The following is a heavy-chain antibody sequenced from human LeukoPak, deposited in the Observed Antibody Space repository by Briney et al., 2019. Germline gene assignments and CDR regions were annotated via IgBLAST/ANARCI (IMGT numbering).Heavy chain of an antibody. V-gene: IGHV1-8*01. CDR1: GYTFTSYD. J-gene: IGHJ6*03. CDR3: ARDNGGTAMAYYYYYYMDV. D-gene: IGHD5-18*01. CDR2: MNPNSGNT. Sequence: GASVKVSCKASGYTFTSYDINWVRQATGQGLEWMGWMNPNSGNTGYAQKFQGRVTTTRNTSISTAYMELSSLRSEDTAVYYCARDNGGTAMAYYYYYYMDVWGKGTTVTISS.